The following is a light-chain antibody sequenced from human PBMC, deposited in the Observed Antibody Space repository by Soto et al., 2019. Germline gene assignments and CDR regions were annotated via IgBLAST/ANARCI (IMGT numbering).Light chain of an antibody. J-gene: IGKJ4*01. Sequence: EIVLTQSPATLSLSPGERATLSCRASQSISSYLAWYQQKPGQAPRPLIYDASNRATGIPARFSGSGSGTDFTLTISSLEAEDSAVYYCQQRSNWPLTFGGGTKVEIK. V-gene: IGKV3-11*01. CDR2: DAS. CDR1: QSISSY. CDR3: QQRSNWPLT.